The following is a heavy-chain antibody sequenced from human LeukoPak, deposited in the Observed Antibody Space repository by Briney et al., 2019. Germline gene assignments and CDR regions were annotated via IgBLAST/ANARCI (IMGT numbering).Heavy chain of an antibody. V-gene: IGHV3-74*01. Sequence: GGSLRLSCAASGLTFSSHWMHWVRQAPGKGLVWVSRITNDGSSTTYADSVKGRFTISRDNAKNMLYLQVNSLRAEDTAVYYLATQEGGNPAYWGQGTLVTVSS. CDR1: GLTFSSHW. D-gene: IGHD1-14*01. J-gene: IGHJ4*02. CDR3: ATQEGGNPAY. CDR2: ITNDGSST.